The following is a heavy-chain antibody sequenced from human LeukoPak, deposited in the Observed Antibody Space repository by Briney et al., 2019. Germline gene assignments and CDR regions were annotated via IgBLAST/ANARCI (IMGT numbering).Heavy chain of an antibody. D-gene: IGHD1-1*01. CDR2: LQYSGST. J-gene: IGHJ3*02. CDR3: ARGTWSRVFDI. V-gene: IGHV4-59*02. Sequence: SETLSLTCTVSIGSVTSYYWNSVRQAPGKGLECIGSLQYSGSTYYNPSLKSRVAISADPSKNQLSLNLTSVTAADTAVYYCARGTWSRVFDILGQGTMVTVSS. CDR1: IGSVTSYY.